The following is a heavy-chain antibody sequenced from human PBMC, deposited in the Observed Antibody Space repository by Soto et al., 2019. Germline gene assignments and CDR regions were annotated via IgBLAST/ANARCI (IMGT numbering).Heavy chain of an antibody. CDR2: ISYDGSNK. D-gene: IGHD3-22*01. J-gene: IGHJ4*02. V-gene: IGHV3-30*18. Sequence: GGSLRLSCAASGFTFSSYGMHWVRQAPGKGLEWVAVISYDGSNKYYADSVKGRFTISRDNSKNTLYLQMNSLRAEDTAVYYCAKDRRYYDSSGFDYWGQGTLVTVSS. CDR3: AKDRRYYDSSGFDY. CDR1: GFTFSSYG.